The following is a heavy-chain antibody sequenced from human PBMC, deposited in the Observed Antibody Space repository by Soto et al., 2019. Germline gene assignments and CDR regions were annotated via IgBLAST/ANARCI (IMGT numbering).Heavy chain of an antibody. D-gene: IGHD2-8*01. CDR3: ARNGQPPYYYYGMDV. CDR1: GYTFTRYG. J-gene: IGHJ6*02. V-gene: IGHV1-18*01. Sequence: QGQLVQSGGEVKKPGASVKVSCKASGYTFTRYGISWVRQAPGQGLEWMGWISGYNGDTKYAQKFQGRVTMTVDTSTTIAYMELRSLTSDDRAVYYCARNGQPPYYYYGMDVWGQGTTVTVSS. CDR2: ISGYNGDT.